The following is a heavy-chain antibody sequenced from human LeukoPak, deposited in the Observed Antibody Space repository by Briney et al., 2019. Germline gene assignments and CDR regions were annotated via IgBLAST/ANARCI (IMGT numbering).Heavy chain of an antibody. CDR2: ISYDGSNK. D-gene: IGHD2-21*02. J-gene: IGHJ4*02. V-gene: IGHV3-30-3*01. Sequence: GGSLRLSCAASGFTFRSYAMHWVRQAPGKGLERVAVISYDGSNKYYVDSVKGRFTISRDNSKNTLWLQMNRLRAEDTAVYYCARQGGDHPVWGQGTLVTVSS. CDR3: ARQGGDHPV. CDR1: GFTFRSYA.